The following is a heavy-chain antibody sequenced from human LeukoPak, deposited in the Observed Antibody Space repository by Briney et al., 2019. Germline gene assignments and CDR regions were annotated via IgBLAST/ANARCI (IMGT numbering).Heavy chain of an antibody. CDR1: GYTFTSYG. CDR3: ARADSSSWYGDNWFDT. D-gene: IGHD6-13*01. V-gene: IGHV1-18*01. Sequence: VPSVQFSCHASGYTFTSYGISWVRQAPGQGLEWMGFITSYNGNTNYAQKLQGRVTMTTNTSTSTAYMELRSLRSDDTAVYYCARADSSSWYGDNWFDTWGQGTLVTVSS. J-gene: IGHJ5*02. CDR2: ITSYNGNT.